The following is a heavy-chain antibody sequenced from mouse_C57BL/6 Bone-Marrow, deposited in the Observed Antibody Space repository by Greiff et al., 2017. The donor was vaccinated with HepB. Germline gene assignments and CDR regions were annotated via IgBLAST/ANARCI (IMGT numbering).Heavy chain of an antibody. CDR1: GYTFTSYW. Sequence: QVQLQQPGAELVRPGSSVKLSCKASGYTFTSYWMDWVKQRPGQGLEWIGNIYPSDSETHYNQKFKDKATLTVDKSSSTAYMQLSSLTSEDSAVYYCARRYYYGSSYEYYFDYWGQGTTLTVSS. D-gene: IGHD1-1*01. CDR2: IYPSDSET. V-gene: IGHV1-61*01. CDR3: ARRYYYGSSYEYYFDY. J-gene: IGHJ2*01.